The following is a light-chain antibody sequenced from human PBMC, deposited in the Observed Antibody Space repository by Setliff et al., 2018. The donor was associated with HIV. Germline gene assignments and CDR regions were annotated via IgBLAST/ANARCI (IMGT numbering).Light chain of an antibody. Sequence: SALTQPASVSGSPGQSITISCTGSSSDIGDYESVSWYQQHPGEVPKLMIYDVTKRPSGVSNRFSASKSGNTASLTISGLQAEDEAHYYCCSYAGGDTWIFGGGTKVTVL. CDR1: SSDIGDYES. V-gene: IGLV2-23*02. CDR3: CSYAGGDTWI. CDR2: DVT. J-gene: IGLJ2*01.